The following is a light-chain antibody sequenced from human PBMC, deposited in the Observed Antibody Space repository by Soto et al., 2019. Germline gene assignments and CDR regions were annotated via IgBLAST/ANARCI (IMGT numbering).Light chain of an antibody. J-gene: IGLJ2*01. CDR1: GSDIGGYIY. CDR3: SSYSSANTVI. V-gene: IGLV2-14*01. CDR2: EVS. Sequence: QSVLTQPASVSASPGQSITISCTGTGSDIGGYIYVSWYQHHPGKAPRLMIYEVSSRPSGVSNRFSGSKSGNTASLTISGLQAEDEAQYYCSSYSSANTVIFGGGTKLTVL.